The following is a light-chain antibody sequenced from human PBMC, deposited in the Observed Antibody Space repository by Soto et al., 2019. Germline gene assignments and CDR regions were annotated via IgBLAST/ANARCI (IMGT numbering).Light chain of an antibody. CDR2: AAS. CDR1: QSISSY. CDR3: HQSYSTPPFT. Sequence: DIQMTQSPSSLSASVGDRVTITCRASQSISSYLNWYQQKPGKAPKLLIYAASSLQSGVPSRFSGSGSGTDFTLAISSLQSEDFATYYYHQSYSTPPFTFGPGTKVDIK. V-gene: IGKV1-39*01. J-gene: IGKJ3*01.